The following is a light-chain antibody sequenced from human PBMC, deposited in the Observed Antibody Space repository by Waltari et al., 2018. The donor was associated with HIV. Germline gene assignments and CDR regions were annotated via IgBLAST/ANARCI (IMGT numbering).Light chain of an antibody. J-gene: IGLJ1*01. CDR3: QSSDTNGTYV. V-gene: IGLV3-25*03. Sequence: SYQLTQPPSVSVSPGQTARVTCSGDVLAREYTSWYQQKAGQVPVLLIYKDSERPSGIPGRFSGPSSGTTVTLAIFGVQPEDEADYYCQSSDTNGTYVFGSGTKVTVL. CDR2: KDS. CDR1: VLAREY.